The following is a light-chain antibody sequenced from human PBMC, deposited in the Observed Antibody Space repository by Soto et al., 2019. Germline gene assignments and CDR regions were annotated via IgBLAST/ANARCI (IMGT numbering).Light chain of an antibody. J-gene: IGKJ1*01. Sequence: DIQMTQSPSTLSASVGDRVTITCRASQSISNWLAWYQQKPGKAPKLLIYKASSLESGVSSRFSGSGFGTEFTLTITNLQPDDFATYYCQQYDTYRAFGQGTKVEIK. CDR3: QQYDTYRA. CDR2: KAS. CDR1: QSISNW. V-gene: IGKV1-5*03.